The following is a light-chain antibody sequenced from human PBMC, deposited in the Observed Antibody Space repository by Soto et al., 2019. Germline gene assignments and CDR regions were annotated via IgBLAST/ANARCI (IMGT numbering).Light chain of an antibody. Sequence: DIQMTQSPSSLSASVGNRVTITCRASQSISSYLNWYQHKPGKAPTLLIYAASKLQGGVPSRFSGSGCGTNFTLGISSLELDDLVTYYGQQTRRAPRNFGTGTKLESK. CDR3: QQTRRAPRN. CDR1: QSISSY. CDR2: AAS. V-gene: IGKV1-39*01. J-gene: IGKJ2*01.